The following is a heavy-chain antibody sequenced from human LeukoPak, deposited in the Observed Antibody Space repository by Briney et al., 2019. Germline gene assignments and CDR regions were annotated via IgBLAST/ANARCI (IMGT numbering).Heavy chain of an antibody. CDR1: GFTFSSYG. CDR3: AKDRTPYSGSYFDY. CDR2: ISYDGSNK. D-gene: IGHD1-26*01. V-gene: IGHV3-30*18. Sequence: PGRSLRLSCAASGFTFSSYGMHWVRQAPGKGPEWVAVISYDGSNKYYADSVKGRFTISRDNSKNTLYLQMNSLRAEDTAVYYCAKDRTPYSGSYFDYWGQGTLVTVSS. J-gene: IGHJ4*02.